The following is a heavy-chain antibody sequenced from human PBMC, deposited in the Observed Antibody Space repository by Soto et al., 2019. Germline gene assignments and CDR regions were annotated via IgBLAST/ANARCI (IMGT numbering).Heavy chain of an antibody. CDR3: ARETGYYGGYNWFDP. D-gene: IGHD3-3*01. CDR1: GGSISAAAYY. V-gene: IGHV4-31*03. J-gene: IGHJ5*02. Sequence: SETLSLTCTVSGGSISAAAYYWSWIRQLPGKGLEWIGYIYYNGDTYYNPSLERRVTISLDTSKNQFSLELTSVAAADTAVYYCARETGYYGGYNWFDPWGQGTLVTVSS. CDR2: IYYNGDT.